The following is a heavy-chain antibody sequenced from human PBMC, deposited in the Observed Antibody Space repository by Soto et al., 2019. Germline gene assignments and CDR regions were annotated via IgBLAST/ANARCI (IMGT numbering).Heavy chain of an antibody. V-gene: IGHV1-69*13. CDR3: ARDPYYYDSSGSTYYYYGMDV. D-gene: IGHD3-22*01. CDR1: GGTFSSYA. CDR2: IIPIFGTA. Sequence: ASVKVSCEACGGTFSSYAISWVRQAPGQGLEWMGGIIPIFGTANYAQKFQGRVTITADESTSTAYMELSSLRSEDTAVYYCARDPYYYDSSGSTYYYYGMDVWGQGTTVTVSS. J-gene: IGHJ6*02.